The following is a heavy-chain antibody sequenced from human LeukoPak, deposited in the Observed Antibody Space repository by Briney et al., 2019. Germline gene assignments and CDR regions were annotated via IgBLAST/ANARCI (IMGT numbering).Heavy chain of an antibody. D-gene: IGHD3-16*01. CDR2: IRDSGSTI. Sequence: GGSLRLSCAASGFTCSDYYMSWFRQAPGKGPEWLSYIRDSGSTIQYADSVKGRFTISRDNAKSSLYLQMNSLRAEDTAVYYCVRDFYVRGLYGGDVWGQGTTVTVSS. J-gene: IGHJ6*02. CDR1: GFTCSDYY. CDR3: VRDFYVRGLYGGDV. V-gene: IGHV3-11*01.